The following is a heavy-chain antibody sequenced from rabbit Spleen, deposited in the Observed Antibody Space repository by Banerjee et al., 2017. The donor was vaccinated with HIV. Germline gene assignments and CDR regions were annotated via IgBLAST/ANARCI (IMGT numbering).Heavy chain of an antibody. Sequence: QSLEESGGDPVKPGGTLTLTCTVSGFSFSNNWICWVRQAPGKGLEWIGFIYTGNGKNYYASWAKGRFTISKTSSTTVTLQVTSLTAADTATYFCARDLVGVIGWNFILWGPGTLVTVS. CDR3: ARDLVGVIGWNFIL. CDR2: IYTGNGKN. J-gene: IGHJ4*01. CDR1: GFSFSNNW. D-gene: IGHD1-1*01. V-gene: IGHV1S40*01.